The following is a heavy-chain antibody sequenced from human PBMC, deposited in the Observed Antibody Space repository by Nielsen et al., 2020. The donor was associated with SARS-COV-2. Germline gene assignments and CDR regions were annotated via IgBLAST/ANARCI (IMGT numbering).Heavy chain of an antibody. CDR2: IIPFFPTT. Sequence: SVKVSCKASGGTFSSYAISWVRQAPGQGLEWMGGIIPFFPTTNYAEKFQGRVTITADKSTSTAYMELSSLRSEDTAVYYCAREFYADSAGSLSIYGMDVWGQGTTVTVSS. J-gene: IGHJ6*02. D-gene: IGHD2/OR15-2a*01. V-gene: IGHV1-69*06. CDR1: GGTFSSYA. CDR3: AREFYADSAGSLSIYGMDV.